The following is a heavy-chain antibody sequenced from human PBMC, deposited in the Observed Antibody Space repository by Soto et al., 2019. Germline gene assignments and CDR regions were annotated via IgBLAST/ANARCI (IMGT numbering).Heavy chain of an antibody. CDR1: GFTFSNYI. V-gene: IGHV3-21*01. J-gene: IGHJ5*02. CDR3: VRDSLMRTS. CDR2: ISSGSSYI. D-gene: IGHD2-8*01. Sequence: GGSLRLSCAGSGFTFSNYIMTWVRQAPGRGLEWVSSISSGSSYIYYAESLKGRFTISRDDARNSLYLQMNNLRADDTAVYYCVRDSLMRTSWGQGTLVTVSS.